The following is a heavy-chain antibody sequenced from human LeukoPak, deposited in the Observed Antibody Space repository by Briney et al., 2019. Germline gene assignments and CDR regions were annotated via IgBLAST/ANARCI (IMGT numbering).Heavy chain of an antibody. V-gene: IGHV4-39*01. Sequence: SETLSLTCTVSGGSISSTFYYWGWIRQPPGKGLEWIGSIYYSGSTYYNPSHQSRVTISVETSKNQFSLKLSSVTAADTAVYYCVRHALVGIHPSWFDPWGQGTLVTVSS. CDR2: IYYSGST. CDR1: GGSISSTFYY. CDR3: VRHALVGIHPSWFDP. J-gene: IGHJ5*02. D-gene: IGHD1-26*01.